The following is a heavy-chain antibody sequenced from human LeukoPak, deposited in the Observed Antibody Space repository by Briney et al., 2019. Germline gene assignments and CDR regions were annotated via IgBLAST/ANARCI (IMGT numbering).Heavy chain of an antibody. CDR2: IIPIFGTA. J-gene: IGHJ4*02. Sequence: GASVKVSCKASGGTFSSYAISWVRQAPGQGLEWMGGIIPIFGTANYAQKFQGRVTITADKSTSTAYMELSSLRSEDTAVYYCARVPRPKDGYNFGYWGQGTLVTVSS. CDR3: ARVPRPKDGYNFGY. D-gene: IGHD5-24*01. CDR1: GGTFSSYA. V-gene: IGHV1-69*06.